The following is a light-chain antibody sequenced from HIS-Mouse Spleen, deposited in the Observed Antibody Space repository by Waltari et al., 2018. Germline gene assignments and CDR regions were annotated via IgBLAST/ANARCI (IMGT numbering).Light chain of an antibody. Sequence: QTVVTQEPSFSVSPGGTVTLPCGLSSGSVSTSIYPSWYQQTPGQAPRTLIYSTNTRSSGVPDRFSGSILGNKAALTITGAQADDESDYYCVLYMGSGIWVFGGGTKLTVL. CDR1: SGSVSTSIY. CDR3: VLYMGSGIWV. J-gene: IGLJ3*02. CDR2: STN. V-gene: IGLV8-61*01.